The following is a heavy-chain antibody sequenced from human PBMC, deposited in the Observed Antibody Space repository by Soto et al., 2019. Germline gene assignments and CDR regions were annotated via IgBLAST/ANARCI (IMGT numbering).Heavy chain of an antibody. CDR2: TYYRSKWYK. V-gene: IGHV6-1*01. J-gene: IGHJ5*02. CDR3: VTTGRWLER. CDR1: GDSVSSNSAA. Sequence: PSQTLSLTCAISGDSVSSNSAAWNWIRQSPSRGLEWLGRTYYRSKWYKEYAASVKSRITINPDTSKNQFSLQLNSVSPEDTAVYCCVTTGRWLERWGKVTLVVVSS. D-gene: IGHD1-1*01.